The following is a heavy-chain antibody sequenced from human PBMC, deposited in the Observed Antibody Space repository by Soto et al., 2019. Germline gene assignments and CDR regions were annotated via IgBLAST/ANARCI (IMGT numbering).Heavy chain of an antibody. CDR2: ISYSGTT. V-gene: IGHV4-31*03. CDR3: ARRITTAGLFDY. D-gene: IGHD6-13*01. J-gene: IGHJ4*02. CDR1: GGSIRSGGYY. Sequence: QVQLQESGPGLVKPSQTLSLTCTVSGGSIRSGGYYWSWVRQHPGTGLEWIGYISYSGTTYYNPSLESRVTISADTSNNQFSLKLISVTAADTAVYYCARRITTAGLFDYWGQGTLVTVSS.